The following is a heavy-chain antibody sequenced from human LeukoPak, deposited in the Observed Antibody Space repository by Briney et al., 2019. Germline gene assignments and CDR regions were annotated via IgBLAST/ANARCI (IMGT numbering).Heavy chain of an antibody. CDR3: ARSGGLYTSTWYFHR. Sequence: SETLSLTCTVSGGSISSYYWSWIRQPPGKGLEWIGYIDYSGSTIHNPSLQSRVTISVNTSKNQFSLQLTSVTAADTAVYYCARSGGLYTSTWYFHRWGQGTLVTVSS. D-gene: IGHD6-13*01. V-gene: IGHV4-59*01. J-gene: IGHJ1*01. CDR1: GGSISSYY. CDR2: IDYSGST.